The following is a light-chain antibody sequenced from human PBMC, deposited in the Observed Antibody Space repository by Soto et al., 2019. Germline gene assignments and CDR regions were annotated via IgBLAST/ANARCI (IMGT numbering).Light chain of an antibody. V-gene: IGLV2-18*02. Sequence: QSALTQPPSVSGSPGQSVTISCTGTSSDIGSYNRVSWYQQRPGTAPKLMVYVVSIRPSGVPDRFSGSKSGNTASLTISGLPAEDEADYYCSSYTTSSTLVFGGGTKLTVL. CDR1: SSDIGSYNR. CDR3: SSYTTSSTLV. J-gene: IGLJ2*01. CDR2: VVS.